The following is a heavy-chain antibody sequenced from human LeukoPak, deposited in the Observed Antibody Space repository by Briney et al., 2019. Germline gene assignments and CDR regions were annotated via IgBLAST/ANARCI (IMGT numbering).Heavy chain of an antibody. V-gene: IGHV1-18*01. CDR2: ISAYNGNT. CDR1: GYTFTSYG. Sequence: ASVKVSCKASGYTFTSYGISWVRPAPGQGLEWMGWISAYNGNTNYAQKLQGRVTMTTDTSTSTAYMELRSLRSDDTAVYYCVRFSPTDSSEDYWGQGTLVTVSS. D-gene: IGHD3-22*01. J-gene: IGHJ4*02. CDR3: VRFSPTDSSEDY.